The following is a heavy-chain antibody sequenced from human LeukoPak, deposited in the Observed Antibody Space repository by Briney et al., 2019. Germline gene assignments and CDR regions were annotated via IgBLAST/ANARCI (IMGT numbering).Heavy chain of an antibody. J-gene: IGHJ6*03. CDR3: ARDRDYYYYMDV. V-gene: IGHV3-33*08. CDR2: IWYDGSNK. CDR1: GFTSSSYA. Sequence: GGSLRLSCAASGFTSSSYAMHWVRQAPGKGLEWVAVIWYDGSNKYYADSVKGRFTISRDNSKNTLYLQMNSLRAEDTAVYYCARDRDYYYYMDVWGKGTTVTVSS.